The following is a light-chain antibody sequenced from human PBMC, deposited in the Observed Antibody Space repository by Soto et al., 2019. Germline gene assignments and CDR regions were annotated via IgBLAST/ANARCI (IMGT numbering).Light chain of an antibody. CDR3: QQSYSSPPT. V-gene: IGKV1-39*01. CDR2: AAS. Sequence: EIYNPQYPFSLSASVKDRRMITFLASQSISNHLNWYQQKPGKAPKLLIFAASSLQSGVPSRFSGSRSGPDFTLTISSLQPEDFATYYCQQSYSSPPTFGQATKVDI. J-gene: IGKJ1*01. CDR1: QSISNH.